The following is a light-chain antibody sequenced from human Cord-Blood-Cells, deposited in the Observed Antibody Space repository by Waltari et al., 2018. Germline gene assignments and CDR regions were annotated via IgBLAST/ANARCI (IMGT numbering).Light chain of an antibody. J-gene: IGKJ1*01. CDR1: QSVLYSSNNKNY. CDR3: QQYYITPGT. Sequence: DIVMTQSPDSLAVSLGERATINCKSSQSVLYSSNNKNYLAWYQQKPGQPPKLLIYWASTRESGVPDRFSGSGSGTDCTLTIGSLQAEDVAVYYCQQYYITPGTFGQGTKVEIK. V-gene: IGKV4-1*01. CDR2: WAS.